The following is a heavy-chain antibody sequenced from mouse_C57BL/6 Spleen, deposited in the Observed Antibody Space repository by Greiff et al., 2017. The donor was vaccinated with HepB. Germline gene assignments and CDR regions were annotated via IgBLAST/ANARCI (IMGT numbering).Heavy chain of an antibody. J-gene: IGHJ4*01. Sequence: VQLQQSGPELVKPGASVKISCKASGYSFTSYYIHWVKQRPGQGLEWIGWIYPGSGNTKYNEKFKGKATLTADTSSSTAYMQLSSLTSEDSAVYYCARGTYYSNYVGAMDYWGQGTSVTVSS. CDR3: ARGTYYSNYVGAMDY. CDR1: GYSFTSYY. CDR2: IYPGSGNT. D-gene: IGHD2-5*01. V-gene: IGHV1-66*01.